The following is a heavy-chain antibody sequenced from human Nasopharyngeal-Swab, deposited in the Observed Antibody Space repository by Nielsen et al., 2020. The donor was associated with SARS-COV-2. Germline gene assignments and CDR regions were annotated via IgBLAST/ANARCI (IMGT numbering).Heavy chain of an antibody. CDR1: GASISSSGYY. CDR3: ASLEYCSSTSCYRAYAFDI. CDR2: IYYSGST. V-gene: IGHV4-39*01. Sequence: SETLSLTCTVSGASISSSGYYWGWIRQPPGKGLEWIGSIYYSGSTYYNPSLKSRVTISVDTSKNQFSLKLSSVTAADTAVYYCASLEYCSSTSCYRAYAFDIWGQGTMVTVSS. D-gene: IGHD2-2*01. J-gene: IGHJ3*02.